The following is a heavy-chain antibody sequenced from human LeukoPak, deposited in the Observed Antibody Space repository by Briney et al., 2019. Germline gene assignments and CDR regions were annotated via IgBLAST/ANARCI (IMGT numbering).Heavy chain of an antibody. D-gene: IGHD3-10*01. J-gene: IGHJ5*02. Sequence: SETLSLTCAVSGYSISSGYYWGWIRQPPGKGLEWIGSIYHSGSTYYNPSLKSRVTISVDTSKNQFSLKLSSVTAADTAVYYCASDLWFGDHQPPWGQGTLVTVSS. CDR1: GYSISSGYY. CDR2: IYHSGST. CDR3: ASDLWFGDHQPP. V-gene: IGHV4-38-2*01.